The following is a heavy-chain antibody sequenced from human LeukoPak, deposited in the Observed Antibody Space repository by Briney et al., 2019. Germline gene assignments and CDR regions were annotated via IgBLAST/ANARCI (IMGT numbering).Heavy chain of an antibody. J-gene: IGHJ5*02. V-gene: IGHV4-4*07. CDR1: GGSISSYY. CDR2: IYTSGSN. CDR3: ARGTRGGSIAAGGFDP. D-gene: IGHD6-13*01. Sequence: SETLSLTCTVSGGSISSYYWSWIRQPAGKGLEWIGRIYTSGSNNYNPSLKSRVTMSVDTSKNQFSLKLSSVTAADTAVYYCARGTRGGSIAAGGFDPWGQGTLVTVSS.